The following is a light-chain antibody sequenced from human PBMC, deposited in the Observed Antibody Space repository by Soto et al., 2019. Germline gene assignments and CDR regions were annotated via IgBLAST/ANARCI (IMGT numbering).Light chain of an antibody. CDR1: QSVSSN. J-gene: IGKJ1*01. V-gene: IGKV3-15*01. Sequence: EIVMTQSPATLSVSPGERATLSCRASQSVSSNLAWYQQKPGQAPRLLIYGASTRATGIPARFSGSGSGTDFTLTISSLQSEDFAVYYCQQYNNWTRTFGQGTKV. CDR3: QQYNNWTRT. CDR2: GAS.